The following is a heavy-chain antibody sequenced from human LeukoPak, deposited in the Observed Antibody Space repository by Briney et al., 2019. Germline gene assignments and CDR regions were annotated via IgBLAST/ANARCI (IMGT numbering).Heavy chain of an antibody. D-gene: IGHD6-13*01. Sequence: GGSLRLSCAASGFTFSSYWMSWVRQAPGKGLEWVANIKQDGSEKYYVDSVKGRFTISRDNAKNSLYLQMNSLRAEDTAVYHCARGGSSSHYYYYGMDVWGQGTTVTVSS. V-gene: IGHV3-7*01. J-gene: IGHJ6*02. CDR2: IKQDGSEK. CDR1: GFTFSSYW. CDR3: ARGGSSSHYYYYGMDV.